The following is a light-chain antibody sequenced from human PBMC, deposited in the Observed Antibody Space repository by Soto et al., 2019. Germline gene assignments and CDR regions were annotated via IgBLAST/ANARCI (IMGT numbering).Light chain of an antibody. J-gene: IGKJ4*02. CDR3: QQYNNWPLT. CDR2: GES. Sequence: EIVMTQSPATLSVSPGERATLSCRASQSVNSNLAWYQQKPGQAPRLLIYGESTRATGIPARFSGSRSGTEFTLTIGSLQSEDFAVYYCQQYNNWPLTFGGGTKVDIK. CDR1: QSVNSN. V-gene: IGKV3-15*01.